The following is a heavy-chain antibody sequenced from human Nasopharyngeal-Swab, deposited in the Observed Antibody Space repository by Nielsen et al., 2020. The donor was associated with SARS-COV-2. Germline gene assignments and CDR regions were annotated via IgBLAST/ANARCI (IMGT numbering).Heavy chain of an antibody. CDR3: ARDPAYSSTPGDY. V-gene: IGHV1-69*04. Sequence: SVKVSCKASGYTFTGYYMHWVRQAPGQGLEWMGRIIPILGIANYAQKFQGRVTITADKSTSTAYMELSSLRSEDTAVYYCARDPAYSSTPGDYWGQGTLVTVSS. CDR1: GYTFTGYY. J-gene: IGHJ4*02. D-gene: IGHD6-13*01. CDR2: IIPILGIA.